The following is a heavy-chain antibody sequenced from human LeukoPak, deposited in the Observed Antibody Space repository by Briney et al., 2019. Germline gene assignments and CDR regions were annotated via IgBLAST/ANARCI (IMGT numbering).Heavy chain of an antibody. D-gene: IGHD1-26*01. Sequence: PSETLSLTCTVSGGSISSYYWSWIRQPPGKGLEWIGYIYYSGSTNYNPSLKSRVTISVVTSKNRFSLKLSSVTAADTAVYYCARQWWELRNWFDPWGQGTLVTVSS. CDR1: GGSISSYY. V-gene: IGHV4-59*08. CDR3: ARQWWELRNWFDP. CDR2: IYYSGST. J-gene: IGHJ5*02.